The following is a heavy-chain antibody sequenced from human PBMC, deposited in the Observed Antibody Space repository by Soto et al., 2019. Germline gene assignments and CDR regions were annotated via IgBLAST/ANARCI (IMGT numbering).Heavy chain of an antibody. CDR3: ARVGIAAAEAPGVYYYYYMDV. CDR2: INHSGST. CDR1: GGSFSGYY. Sequence: SETLSLTCAVYGGSFSGYYWSWIRQLPGKGLEWIGEINHSGSTNYNPSLKSRVTISVDTSKNQFSLKLSSVTAADTAVYYCARVGIAAAEAPGVYYYYYMDVWGKGTTVTVSS. J-gene: IGHJ6*03. V-gene: IGHV4-34*01. D-gene: IGHD6-13*01.